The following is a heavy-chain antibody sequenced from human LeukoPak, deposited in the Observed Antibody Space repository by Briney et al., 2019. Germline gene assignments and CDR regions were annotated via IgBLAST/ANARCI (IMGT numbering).Heavy chain of an antibody. CDR2: ISDSGDIT. D-gene: IGHD1-26*01. V-gene: IGHV3-23*01. J-gene: IGHJ3*02. CDR3: AKDRRGGSYYAATLDI. Sequence: GGSLRLSCAASAFTFSSYAMSWVRQAPGKGLEWVSGISDSGDITYYADSVKGRFTISRDNSKNTLYVQMNSLRVEDTAVYFCAKDRRGGSYYAATLDIWGPGTMVTVSS. CDR1: AFTFSSYA.